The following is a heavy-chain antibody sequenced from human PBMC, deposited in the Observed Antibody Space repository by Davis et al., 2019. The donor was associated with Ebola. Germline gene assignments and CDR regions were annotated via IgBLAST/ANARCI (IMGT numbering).Heavy chain of an antibody. J-gene: IGHJ6*02. D-gene: IGHD5-18*01. V-gene: IGHV3-53*01. CDR3: ARDSPAMVTTGGYYYYYGMDV. CDR2: IYSGGST. CDR1: GFTVSSNY. Sequence: GESLKISCAASGFTVSSNYMSWVRQAPGKGLEWVSVIYSGGSTYYADSVKGRFTISRDNSKNTLYLQMNSLRAEDTAVYYCARDSPAMVTTGGYYYYYGMDVWGQGTTVTVSS.